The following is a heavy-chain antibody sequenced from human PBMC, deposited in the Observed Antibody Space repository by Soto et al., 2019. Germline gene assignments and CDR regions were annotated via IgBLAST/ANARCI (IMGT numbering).Heavy chain of an antibody. CDR1: GFTFSSYA. D-gene: IGHD3-3*01. CDR3: AKDPQYDFWSGYYNFAMDV. J-gene: IGHJ6*02. V-gene: IGHV3-23*01. Sequence: EAQLLESGGGLVQPGGSLRLSCSASGFTFSSYAMNWVRQAPGKGLEWVSGIGGSGESTYYPDSVKGRFTITRDNSKNTLYLEMNSLRVEETAVYYCAKDPQYDFWSGYYNFAMDVWGQGTTVTVSS. CDR2: IGGSGEST.